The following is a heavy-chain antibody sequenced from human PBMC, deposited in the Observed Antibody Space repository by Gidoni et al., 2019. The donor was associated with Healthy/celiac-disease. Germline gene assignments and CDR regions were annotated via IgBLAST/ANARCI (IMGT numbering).Heavy chain of an antibody. CDR3: ARDLYCSSTSCYNGMDV. CDR2: IWYDGSNK. D-gene: IGHD2-2*02. J-gene: IGHJ6*02. V-gene: IGHV3-33*01. Sequence: QVQLVESGGGVVQPGRSLRLSCAASGFTFSSYGMHWVRQAPGKGLEWVAVIWYDGSNKYYADSVKGRFTISRDNSKNTLYLQMNSLRAEDTAVYYCARDLYCSSTSCYNGMDVWGQGTTVTVSS. CDR1: GFTFSSYG.